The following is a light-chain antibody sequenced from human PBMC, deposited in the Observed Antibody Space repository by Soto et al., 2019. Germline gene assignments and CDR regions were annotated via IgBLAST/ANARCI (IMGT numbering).Light chain of an antibody. CDR1: SSDVGGYNY. J-gene: IGLJ1*01. CDR3: SSYTSSSTHYV. V-gene: IGLV2-14*01. Sequence: QSVLTQPASVSGSPGQSITISCTGTSSDVGGYNYVSWYQQHPGKAPKLMIYEVSNRPSGVSNRFSGSKSGNTASLTISGLQAADEADYYCSSYTSSSTHYVFGTGTKVNVL. CDR2: EVS.